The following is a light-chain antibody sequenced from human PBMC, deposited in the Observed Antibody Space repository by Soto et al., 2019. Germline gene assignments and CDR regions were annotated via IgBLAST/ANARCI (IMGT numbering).Light chain of an antibody. J-gene: IGKJ4*01. CDR2: AAS. CDR1: QSVSRSY. V-gene: IGKV3-15*01. CDR3: QYYNNWLAT. Sequence: EIVLTQSPGTLSLSPGDIATLSFSASQSVSRSYLGWYQHKPGQAPRLLIYAASTRATGVSARFSGSGSGTEFTLTISSLQSEDFTIYYCQYYNNWLATFGGGTKVDIK.